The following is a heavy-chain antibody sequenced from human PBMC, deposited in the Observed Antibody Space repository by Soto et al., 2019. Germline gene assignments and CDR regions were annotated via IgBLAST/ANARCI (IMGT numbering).Heavy chain of an antibody. D-gene: IGHD5-18*01. J-gene: IGHJ4*02. CDR3: AGPGYSSQDY. CDR2: ISGSGDGT. V-gene: IGHV3-23*01. CDR1: GFTFSSFA. Sequence: GGSLRLSCAASGFTFSSFALSWVRQAPGKGLEWVSAISGSGDGTDYADSVKGRFTISRDNSKNTLYLQMNSLRAEDTAVYYCAGPGYSSQDYWGLGALVTVS.